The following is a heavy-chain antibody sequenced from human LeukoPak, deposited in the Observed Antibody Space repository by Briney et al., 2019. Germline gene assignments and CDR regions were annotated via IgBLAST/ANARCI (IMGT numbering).Heavy chain of an antibody. D-gene: IGHD3-10*01. CDR3: ARVHWGNYYLNAFDI. Sequence: GRSLRVSCAASGFTFSSYGMHWVRQAPGKGLEWVALISSDGSDTYYADSVKGRFSISRDNSKNTLYLQMNSLRAEDTAVYYCARVHWGNYYLNAFDIWGQGTMVTVSS. J-gene: IGHJ3*02. CDR1: GFTFSSYG. CDR2: ISSDGSDT. V-gene: IGHV3-30*03.